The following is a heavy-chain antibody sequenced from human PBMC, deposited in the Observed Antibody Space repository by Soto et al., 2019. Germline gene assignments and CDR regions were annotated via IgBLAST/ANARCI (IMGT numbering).Heavy chain of an antibody. D-gene: IGHD1-20*01. CDR1: GFTFSNYA. V-gene: IGHV3-23*01. CDR2: ITGGGDTT. J-gene: IGHJ4*02. CDR3: AKRDRSNWSYFDY. Sequence: EVQLLESGGGLVQPGGSLRLSCAASGFTFSNYAMTWVRQAPGRGLEWVSVITGGGDTTYYADSVKGRFTISRDNSKNTLSLQMNSVRAEDTALYYCAKRDRSNWSYFDYWGQGTLVTVSS.